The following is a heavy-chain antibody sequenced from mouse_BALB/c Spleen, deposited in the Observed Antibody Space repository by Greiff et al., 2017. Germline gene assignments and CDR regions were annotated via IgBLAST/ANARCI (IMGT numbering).Heavy chain of an antibody. J-gene: IGHJ2*01. V-gene: IGHV1-5*01. CDR3: TRQLGLLYYFDY. D-gene: IGHD3-1*01. CDR1: GYTFTSYW. CDR2: IYPGNRDT. Sequence: EVQLQESGTVLARPGASVKMSCKASGYTFTSYWMHWVKQRPGQGLEWIGAIYPGNRDTSYNQKFKGKAKLTAVTSTSTAYMELSSLTNEDSAVYYCTRQLGLLYYFDYWGQGTTLTVSS.